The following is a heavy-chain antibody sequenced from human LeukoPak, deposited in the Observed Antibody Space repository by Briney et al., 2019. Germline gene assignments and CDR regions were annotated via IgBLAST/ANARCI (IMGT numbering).Heavy chain of an antibody. V-gene: IGHV4-4*07. D-gene: IGHD2/OR15-2a*01. CDR1: GASISNYF. J-gene: IGHJ3*02. Sequence: PSETLSLTCSVSGASISNYFWSSLRQPAGKGLEWIGRIHASASTEYNPSLKSRVTMSVDTSKNQLSLKLTSVTAADTAVYFCARDDNSIYSDDAFDIWRQGTLVTVSS. CDR3: ARDDNSIYSDDAFDI. CDR2: IHASAST.